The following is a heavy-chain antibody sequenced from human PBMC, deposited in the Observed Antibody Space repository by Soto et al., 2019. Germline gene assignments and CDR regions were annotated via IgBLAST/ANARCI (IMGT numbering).Heavy chain of an antibody. CDR3: AREDDGMDV. CDR2: IFHSGNS. J-gene: IGHJ6*02. V-gene: IGHV4-38-2*02. Sequence: SETLSLTCAVSGSSMSGFYWGWVRQPPGKGLEWIGSIFHSGNSYYNPSLKSRVILSVDTSKNQFSLNLTAASAADTAVYYCAREDDGMDVWGQGTPVTVSS. CDR1: GSSMSGFY.